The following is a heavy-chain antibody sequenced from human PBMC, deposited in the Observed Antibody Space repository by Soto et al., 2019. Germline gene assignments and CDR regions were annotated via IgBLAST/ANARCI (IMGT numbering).Heavy chain of an antibody. CDR2: TYYRSKWYN. CDR1: GDSVSSNSAA. J-gene: IGHJ6*04. Sequence: SQTLSLTCAISGDSVSSNSAAWNWIRQSPSRGLEWLGRTYYRSKWYNDYAVSVKSRITINPDTSKNQFSLQLNSVTPEDTAVCYCARYRCSSTSCRPMDAWGKGTTVTVSS. V-gene: IGHV6-1*01. D-gene: IGHD2-2*01. CDR3: ARYRCSSTSCRPMDA.